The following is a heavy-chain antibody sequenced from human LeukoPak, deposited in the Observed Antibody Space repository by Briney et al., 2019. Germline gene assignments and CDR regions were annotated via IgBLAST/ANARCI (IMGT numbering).Heavy chain of an antibody. CDR3: AKDVGYYYDSKGNYFDY. D-gene: IGHD3-22*01. CDR1: GFTFSSYA. J-gene: IGHJ4*02. Sequence: PGGSLRLSCAASGFTFSSYAMSWVRQAPGKGLEWWSAISGSGGSTYSADSAKGRSTIPRDNSKNTLYLQMNSLRAEDTAVYYCAKDVGYYYDSKGNYFDYWGQGTLVTVSS. CDR2: ISGSGGST. V-gene: IGHV3-23*01.